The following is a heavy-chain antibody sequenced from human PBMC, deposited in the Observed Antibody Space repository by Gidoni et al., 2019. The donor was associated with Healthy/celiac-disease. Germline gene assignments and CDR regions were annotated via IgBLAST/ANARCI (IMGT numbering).Heavy chain of an antibody. J-gene: IGHJ4*02. D-gene: IGHD5-18*01. Sequence: EVQLVESGGGLVQPGGSLRLSCAASGFAFTSYAMSWVRQAPGKGLEWVSAISGSGGSTSYADSVKGRFTISRDNSKNTLYLQMNSLRAEDTAVYYCAKAQEGFYSYGYFGFDYWGQGTLVTVSS. CDR3: AKAQEGFYSYGYFGFDY. CDR2: ISGSGGST. V-gene: IGHV3-23*04. CDR1: GFAFTSYA.